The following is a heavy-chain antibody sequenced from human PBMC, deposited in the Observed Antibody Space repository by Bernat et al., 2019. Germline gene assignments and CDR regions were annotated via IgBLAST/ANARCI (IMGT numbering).Heavy chain of an antibody. J-gene: IGHJ3*02. D-gene: IGHD4-23*01. CDR3: VNCLAITVTTVVSCDYAFDI. CDR1: GFTFSSYA. CDR2: ISSNGGST. V-gene: IGHV3-64D*06. Sequence: EVQLVESGGGLVQPGGSLRLSCSTSGFTFSSYAMHWVRQAPGKGLEYVSAISSNGGSTYYADSVKGRFTISRDNSKNTLYLQMSSLRAEDTAVYYCVNCLAITVTTVVSCDYAFDIWGQGTMVTVSS.